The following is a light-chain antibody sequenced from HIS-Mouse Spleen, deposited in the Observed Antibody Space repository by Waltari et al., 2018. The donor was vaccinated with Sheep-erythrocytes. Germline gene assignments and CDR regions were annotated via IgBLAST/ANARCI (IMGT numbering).Light chain of an antibody. J-gene: IGLJ1*01. CDR2: DVS. CDR3: CSYAGSYNHV. Sequence: QSALPQPPSVSGSPGQSVTIPCAVTSSDVGVYNYVSWYQQHPGKAPKLMIYDVSKRPSGVPDRFSGSKSGNTASLTISGLQAEDEADYYCCSYAGSYNHVFATGTKVTVL. V-gene: IGLV2-11*02. CDR1: SSDVGVYNY.